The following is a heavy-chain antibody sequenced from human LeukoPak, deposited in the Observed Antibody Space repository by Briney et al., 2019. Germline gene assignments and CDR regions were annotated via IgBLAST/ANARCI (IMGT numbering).Heavy chain of an antibody. Sequence: ASVKVSCKASGYTFTSYDINWVRQATGQGLEWMGWMNPNSGNTGYAQKFQGRVTITRNTSISTAYMELSSLRSEDTAVYYCARGLNYYGSGSYYLDVWGKGTTVTVSS. CDR3: ARGLNYYGSGSYYLDV. J-gene: IGHJ6*04. D-gene: IGHD3-10*01. CDR1: GYTFTSYD. CDR2: MNPNSGNT. V-gene: IGHV1-8*03.